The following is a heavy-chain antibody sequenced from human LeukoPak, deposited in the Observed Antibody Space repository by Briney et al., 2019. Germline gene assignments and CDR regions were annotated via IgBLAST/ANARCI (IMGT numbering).Heavy chain of an antibody. CDR2: INTDGSTT. D-gene: IGHD2/OR15-2a*01. Sequence: GGSLRLSCVASGFTFSSRWMHWVRQAPGKGLAWVSIINTDGSTTRYADFVEGRFTISRDNARNTLYLEMNSLRVEDTAVYFCARDISRTMDVWGQGTTVTV. CDR3: ARDISRTMDV. CDR1: GFTFSSRW. J-gene: IGHJ6*02. V-gene: IGHV3-74*01.